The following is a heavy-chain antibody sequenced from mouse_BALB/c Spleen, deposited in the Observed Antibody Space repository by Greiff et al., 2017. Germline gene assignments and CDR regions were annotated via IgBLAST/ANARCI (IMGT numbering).Heavy chain of an antibody. CDR1: GFSLTSYG. Sequence: QVQLKESGPGLVQPSQSLSITCTVSGFSLTSYGVHWVRQSPGKGLEWLGVIWSGGSTDYNAAFISRLSISKDNSKSQVFFKMNSLQADDTAIYYCARKGAYYGNPGFAYWGQGTLVTVSA. CDR3: ARKGAYYGNPGFAY. CDR2: IWSGGST. D-gene: IGHD2-10*01. V-gene: IGHV2-4-1*01. J-gene: IGHJ3*01.